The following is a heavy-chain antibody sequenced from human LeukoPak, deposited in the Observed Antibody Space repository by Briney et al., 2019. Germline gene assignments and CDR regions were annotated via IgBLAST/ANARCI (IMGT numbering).Heavy chain of an antibody. CDR1: GGSISSYY. CDR3: ARTNQIDEWAFDI. Sequence: SETLSLTCTVSGGSISSYYWSWIRQTPGKGLEWIGYIYYSGSTNYNPSPKSRVTISIDTSKNQFSLKLSSVTAADAAVYYCARTNQIDEWAFDIWGQGTMVTVSS. CDR2: IYYSGST. D-gene: IGHD1-14*01. V-gene: IGHV4-59*01. J-gene: IGHJ3*02.